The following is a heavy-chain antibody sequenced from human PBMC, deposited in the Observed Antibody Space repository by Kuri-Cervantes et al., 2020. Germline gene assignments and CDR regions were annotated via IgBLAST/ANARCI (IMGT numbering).Heavy chain of an antibody. D-gene: IGHD2-15*01. CDR1: GFTFSSYW. Sequence: LSLTCAAPGFTFSSYWMSWVRQAPGKGLEWVANIKQDGSEKYYVDSVKGRFTISRDNAKNSLYLQMNSLRAEDTAVYYCARVRSDSGSCPYYFDYWGQGTLVTVSS. CDR3: ARVRSDSGSCPYYFDY. V-gene: IGHV3-7*01. CDR2: IKQDGSEK. J-gene: IGHJ4*02.